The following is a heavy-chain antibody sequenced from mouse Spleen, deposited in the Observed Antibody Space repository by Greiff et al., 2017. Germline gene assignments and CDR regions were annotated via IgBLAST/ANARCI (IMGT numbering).Heavy chain of an antibody. CDR3: ARQHYYAYFDY. Sequence: EVMLVESGGGLVKLGGSLKLSCAASGFTFSSYAMSWVRQTPEKRLEWVATISSGGGNTYYPDSVKGRFTISRDNAKNTLYLQMSSLKSEDTAMYYCARQHYYAYFDYWGQGTTLTVSS. D-gene: IGHD1-2*01. V-gene: IGHV5-9*01. J-gene: IGHJ2*01. CDR2: ISSGGGNT. CDR1: GFTFSSYA.